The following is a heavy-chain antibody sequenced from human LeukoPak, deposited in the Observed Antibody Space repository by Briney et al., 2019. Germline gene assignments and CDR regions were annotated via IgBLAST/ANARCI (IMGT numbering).Heavy chain of an antibody. J-gene: IGHJ6*02. CDR1: GFTFSCYA. Sequence: GWSLRLSCAASGFTFSCYAMHWVRQAPGKGLEWVAVISYDGTNKYYADSVEGRFTISRDNSKNTLYLQMNSLRAEDTAVYYCARDSYGMDVWGQGTTVTVSS. CDR2: ISYDGTNK. V-gene: IGHV3-30-3*01. CDR3: ARDSYGMDV.